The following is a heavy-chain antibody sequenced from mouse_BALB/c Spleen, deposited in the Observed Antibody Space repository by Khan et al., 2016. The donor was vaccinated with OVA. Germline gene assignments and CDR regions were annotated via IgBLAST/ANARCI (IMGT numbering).Heavy chain of an antibody. CDR2: IYPYNDDT. CDR1: GYTFTSYV. CDR3: AKYYRYDVYFDY. Sequence: VQLKQSGPELVKPGASVRMSCKASGYTFTSYVMHWVKQKPGQGLEWIGYIYPYNDDTKYNEKFKGKATLTSDKSSSTAYMELSSLTSEDSAVYYCAKYYRYDVYFDYWGQGTTLTVSS. J-gene: IGHJ2*01. D-gene: IGHD2-14*01. V-gene: IGHV1S136*01.